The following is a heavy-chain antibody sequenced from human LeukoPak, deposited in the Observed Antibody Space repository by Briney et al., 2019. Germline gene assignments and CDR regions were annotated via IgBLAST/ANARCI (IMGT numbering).Heavy chain of an antibody. V-gene: IGHV5-51*01. D-gene: IGHD3-10*01. Sequence: GESLKISCKGSGFSFSTYWIGWVRQMPGKALEWMGIIYPGDSHTRYSPSFQGQVTMSADKSITTAYLQWSSLKASDTAMYYYARQGEGGPRGYGAFDIWGQGTMVTVSS. J-gene: IGHJ3*02. CDR3: ARQGEGGPRGYGAFDI. CDR2: IYPGDSHT. CDR1: GFSFSTYW.